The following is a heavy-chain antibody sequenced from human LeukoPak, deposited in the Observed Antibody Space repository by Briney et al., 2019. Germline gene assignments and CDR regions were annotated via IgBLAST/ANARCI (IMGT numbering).Heavy chain of an antibody. CDR3: ARDRLSMTTVTTLDY. V-gene: IGHV3-33*08. J-gene: IGHJ4*02. CDR1: GFTFSSYG. Sequence: GGSLRLSCAASGFTFSSYGMHWVRQAPGKGLEWVAVIWYDGSNKYYADSVKGRFTISGDNSKNTLYLQMNSLRAEDTAVYYCARDRLSMTTVTTLDYWGQGTLVTVSS. D-gene: IGHD4-17*01. CDR2: IWYDGSNK.